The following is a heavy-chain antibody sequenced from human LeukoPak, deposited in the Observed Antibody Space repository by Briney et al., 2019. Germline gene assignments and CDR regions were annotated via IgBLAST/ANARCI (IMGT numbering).Heavy chain of an antibody. CDR3: ARDGGYYDSSGYWGPHDAFDI. V-gene: IGHV1-2*02. Sequence: GASVRVSCKASGYTFTGYYMHWVRQAPGQGLEWMGWINPNSGGTNYAQKFQGRVTMTRDTSISTAYMELSRLRSDDTAVYYCARDGGYYDSSGYWGPHDAFDIWGQGTMVTVSS. CDR1: GYTFTGYY. D-gene: IGHD3-22*01. CDR2: INPNSGGT. J-gene: IGHJ3*02.